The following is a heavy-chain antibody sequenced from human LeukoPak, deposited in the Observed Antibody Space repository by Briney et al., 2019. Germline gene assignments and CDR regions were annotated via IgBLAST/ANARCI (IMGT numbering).Heavy chain of an antibody. CDR2: IKEDGSDK. CDR1: GFTFSSSW. Sequence: GGSLKLSCAASGFTFSSSWMTWVRQAPGKGLEWVANIKEDGSDKHYVDSVMGRFTISRDNAKNSLYLQMNSLRAEDTAVYYCGRDTNKVAAGTGYFDSWGQGTLVTVSS. V-gene: IGHV3-7*05. CDR3: GRDTNKVAAGTGYFDS. D-gene: IGHD5-12*01. J-gene: IGHJ4*02.